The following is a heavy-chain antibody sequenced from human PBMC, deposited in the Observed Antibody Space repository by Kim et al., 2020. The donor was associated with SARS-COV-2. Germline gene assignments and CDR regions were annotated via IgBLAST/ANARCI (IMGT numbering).Heavy chain of an antibody. CDR1: GFTFSSYG. D-gene: IGHD2-15*01. J-gene: IGHJ3*02. V-gene: IGHV3-30*18. CDR2: ISCDGSNK. CDR3: AKIFARGVVAAKTKYDAFEI. Sequence: GGSLRLSCAASGFTFSSYGMHWVRQAPGKGLEWVAFISCDGSNKYYADSVKGRFTISRDNSKNTLYLQMNSLRAEDTAVYYCAKIFARGVVAAKTKYDAFEIWGQGTMVTVSS.